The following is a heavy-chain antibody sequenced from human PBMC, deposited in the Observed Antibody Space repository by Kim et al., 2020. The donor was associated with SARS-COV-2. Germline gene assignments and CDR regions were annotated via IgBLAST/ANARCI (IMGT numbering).Heavy chain of an antibody. CDR3: ARGSPVYYDILTGYYRDY. D-gene: IGHD3-9*01. V-gene: IGHV1-46*01. CDR2: INPSGGST. J-gene: IGHJ4*01. CDR1: GYTFTSYY. Sequence: ASVKVSCKASGYTFTSYYMHWVRQAPGQGLEWMGIINPSGGSTSYAQKFQGRVTMTRDTSTSTVYMELSSLRSEDTAVYYCARGSPVYYDILTGYYRDYWGHGTLVTVSS.